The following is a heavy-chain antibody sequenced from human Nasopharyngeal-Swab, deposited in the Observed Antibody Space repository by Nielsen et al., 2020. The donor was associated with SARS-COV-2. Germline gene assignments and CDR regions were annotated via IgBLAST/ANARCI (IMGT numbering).Heavy chain of an antibody. V-gene: IGHV4-61*01. J-gene: IGHJ5*02. D-gene: IGHD6-19*01. Sequence: SETLSLTCTVSGGSISSGSIRSYYWSWIRQPPGKGLEWIGYFSYTGITNYNPSLKSRVTISVDTSKNQFSLKLTSVTAADTAVYYCARLKYSSFNWFDPWGQGTLVTVSS. CDR3: ARLKYSSFNWFDP. CDR1: GGSISSGSIRSYY. CDR2: FSYTGIT.